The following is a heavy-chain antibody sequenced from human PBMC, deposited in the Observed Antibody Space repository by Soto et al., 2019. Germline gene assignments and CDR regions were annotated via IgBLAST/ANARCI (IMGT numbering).Heavy chain of an antibody. D-gene: IGHD5-12*01. V-gene: IGHV3-21*01. Sequence: EVQLVESGGGLVKPGGSLRLSCAASGFTFSSFTMNWVRQAPGKGLEWVSSIHGSSSYIYYADSMEGRFTISRDNAKKSLYLQMNSLRAEDTAVYYCAAGLEVNGWLLNWIDPWGQGTLVTVSS. CDR3: AAGLEVNGWLLNWIDP. J-gene: IGHJ5*02. CDR1: GFTFSSFT. CDR2: IHGSSSYI.